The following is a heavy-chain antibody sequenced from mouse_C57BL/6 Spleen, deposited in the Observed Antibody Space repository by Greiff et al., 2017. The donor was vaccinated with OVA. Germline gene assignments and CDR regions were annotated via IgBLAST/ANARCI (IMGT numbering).Heavy chain of an antibody. D-gene: IGHD1-1*01. J-gene: IGHJ4*01. CDR2: ILPGSGST. Sequence: QVQLQQSGAELMKPGASVKLSCKATGYTFTGYWIEWVKQRPGHGLEWIGEILPGSGSTNYNEKFKGKATFTADTSSNTAYMQLSSLTTEDSAIYYCARSRITTVVASYYYAMDYWGQGTSVTVSS. CDR3: ARSRITTVVASYYYAMDY. CDR1: GYTFTGYW. V-gene: IGHV1-9*01.